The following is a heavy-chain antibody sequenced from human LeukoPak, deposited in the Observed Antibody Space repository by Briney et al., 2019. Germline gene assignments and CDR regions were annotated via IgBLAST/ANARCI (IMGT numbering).Heavy chain of an antibody. CDR3: ARDLPIAAAGPLSY. D-gene: IGHD6-13*01. V-gene: IGHV3-21*01. CDR2: ISSSSSYI. CDR1: GFTFSSYS. Sequence: GGSLRLSCAASGFTFSSYSMNWVRQAPGKGLEWVSSISSSSSYIYYADSVKGRFTISRDNAKNSLYLQMNSLRAEDTAVYYCARDLPIAAAGPLSYWGQGTLVTVSS. J-gene: IGHJ4*02.